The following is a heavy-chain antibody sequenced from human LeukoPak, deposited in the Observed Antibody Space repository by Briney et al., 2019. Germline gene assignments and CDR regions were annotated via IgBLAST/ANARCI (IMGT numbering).Heavy chain of an antibody. Sequence: GASVKVSCKASGGTSSSYTISWVRQAPGQGLEWMGRIIPILGIANYAQKFQGRVTITADKSTSTAYMELSSLRSEDTAVYYCAREGNSSTVWFDPWGQGTLVTVSS. CDR2: IIPILGIA. J-gene: IGHJ5*02. D-gene: IGHD6-13*01. V-gene: IGHV1-69*04. CDR1: GGTSSSYT. CDR3: AREGNSSTVWFDP.